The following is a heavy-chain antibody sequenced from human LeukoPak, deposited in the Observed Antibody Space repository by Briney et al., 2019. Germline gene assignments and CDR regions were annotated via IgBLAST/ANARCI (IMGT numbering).Heavy chain of an antibody. CDR3: ARAGTYSYGYYFGY. CDR2: IYYSQST. Sequence: SETLSLTCTVCGGSVSSGSYFGSWIRQPPGKVLGWIGYIYYSQSTNYHPSLKSRITISVDTSKNQFSLKLNSVTAADTAVYYCARAGTYSYGYYFGYWGQETLVTVSS. V-gene: IGHV4-61*01. D-gene: IGHD5-18*01. CDR1: GGSVSSGSYF. J-gene: IGHJ4*02.